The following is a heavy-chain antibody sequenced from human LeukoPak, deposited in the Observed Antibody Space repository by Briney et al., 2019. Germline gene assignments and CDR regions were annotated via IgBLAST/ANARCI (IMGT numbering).Heavy chain of an antibody. CDR1: GFTFSSYA. V-gene: IGHV3-23*01. CDR2: ITPSSTST. D-gene: IGHD1-7*01. Sequence: GGSLRLSCAASGFTFSSYAMSWVRQAPGKGLEWVSAITPSSTSTYYADSVKGRFTISRDNSKNTLYLQMNSLRAEDTAVYYCAKGEGPTVGITWGQGTLVTVTS. CDR3: AKGEGPTVGIT. J-gene: IGHJ4*02.